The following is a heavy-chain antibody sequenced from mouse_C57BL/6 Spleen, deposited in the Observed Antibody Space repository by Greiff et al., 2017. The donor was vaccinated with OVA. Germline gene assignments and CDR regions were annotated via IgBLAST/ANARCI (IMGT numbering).Heavy chain of an antibody. Sequence: QVQLKESGPGLVAPSQSLSITCTVSGFSLTSYGVHWVRQPPGKGLEWLVVIWSDGSTTYNSALKSRLSISKDNSKSQVFLKMNSLQTDDTAMYYCARHEESNSYAMDYWGQGTSVTVSS. CDR2: IWSDGST. V-gene: IGHV2-6-1*01. CDR1: GFSLTSYG. J-gene: IGHJ4*01. CDR3: ARHEESNSYAMDY. D-gene: IGHD2-5*01.